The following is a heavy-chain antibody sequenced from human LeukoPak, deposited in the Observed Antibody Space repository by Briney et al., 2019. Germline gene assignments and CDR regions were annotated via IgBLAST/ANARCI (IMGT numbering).Heavy chain of an antibody. Sequence: PSETLSITCTVSGGSISSYYWSWIRQPAGKGLEWIGRIYTSGSTNYNPSLKSRVTMSVDTSKNQFSLKLSSVTAADTAVYYCARDGYSREPSHYYYYYYMDVWGKGTTVTVSS. V-gene: IGHV4-4*07. CDR1: GGSISSYY. J-gene: IGHJ6*03. D-gene: IGHD5-18*01. CDR2: IYTSGST. CDR3: ARDGYSREPSHYYYYYYMDV.